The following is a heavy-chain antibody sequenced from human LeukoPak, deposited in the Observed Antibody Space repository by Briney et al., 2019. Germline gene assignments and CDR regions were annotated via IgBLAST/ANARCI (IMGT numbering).Heavy chain of an antibody. D-gene: IGHD2/OR15-2a*01. V-gene: IGHV4-59*08. Sequence: PSETLSLTCTVSGGSISSYYWSWIRQPPGKGLEWIGYIYYSGSTNYNPSLTSRVTISVDTSKNQFSLKLSSVTAADSAVYYCASSPYLYDAFDIWGQGTMVTVSS. CDR1: GGSISSYY. CDR2: IYYSGST. CDR3: ASSPYLYDAFDI. J-gene: IGHJ3*02.